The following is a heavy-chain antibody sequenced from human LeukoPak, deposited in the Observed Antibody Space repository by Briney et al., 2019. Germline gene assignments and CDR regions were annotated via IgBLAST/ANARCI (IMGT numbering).Heavy chain of an antibody. D-gene: IGHD3-10*01. CDR1: GHTLTELS. CDR2: FVAEDGKI. CDR3: ATTPLWSPFDN. V-gene: IGHV1-24*01. J-gene: IGHJ4*02. Sequence: ASVKVSCKVSGHTLTELSIHWVRQAPGKGLEWMGGFVAEDGKIIYARKFQGRVTMTEDISRDTAYMELSSLRSEDTAVYYCATTPLWSPFDNWGQGTLVTVSS.